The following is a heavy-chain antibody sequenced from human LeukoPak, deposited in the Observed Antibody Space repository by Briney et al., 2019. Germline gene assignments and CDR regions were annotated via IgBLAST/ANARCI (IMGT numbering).Heavy chain of an antibody. J-gene: IGHJ5*02. V-gene: IGHV1-3*01. CDR2: INAGNGNT. CDR3: ARARALRQSNSWFDP. Sequence: ASVKVSCKASGYTFTSYATHWVRQAPGQRLEWMGWINAGNGNTKYSQKFQGRVTITRDTSASTAYMELSSLRSEDTAVYYCARARALRQSNSWFDPWGQGTLVTVSS. D-gene: IGHD5/OR15-5a*01. CDR1: GYTFTSYA.